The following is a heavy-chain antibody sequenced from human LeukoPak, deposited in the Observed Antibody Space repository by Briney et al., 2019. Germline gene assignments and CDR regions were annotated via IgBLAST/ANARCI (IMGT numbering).Heavy chain of an antibody. J-gene: IGHJ4*02. CDR3: ARGRGRLGGWLDYFDY. V-gene: IGHV3-30*04. CDR1: GFTFSSYA. CDR2: ISYDGSNK. Sequence: PGGSLRLSCAASGFTFSSYAMHWVRQAPGKGLEWVAVISYDGSNKYYADSVKGRFTISRDNSKNTLYLQMNSLRAEDTAVYYCARGRGRLGGWLDYFDYWGQGTLVTVSS. D-gene: IGHD5-24*01.